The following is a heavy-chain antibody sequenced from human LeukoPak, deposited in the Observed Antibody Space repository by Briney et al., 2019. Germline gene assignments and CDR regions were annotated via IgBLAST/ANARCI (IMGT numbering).Heavy chain of an antibody. D-gene: IGHD3-22*01. V-gene: IGHV1-24*01. CDR3: ATDYYYDSSGYSPFDY. CDR1: GYNLTELS. J-gene: IGHJ4*02. Sequence: ASVKVSCKVSGYNLTELSMHWVRQAPGKGLEWMGGFDPEDGETIYAQKFQGRVTMTEDTSTDTAYMELSSLRSEDTAVYYCATDYYYDSSGYSPFDYWGQGTLVTVSS. CDR2: FDPEDGET.